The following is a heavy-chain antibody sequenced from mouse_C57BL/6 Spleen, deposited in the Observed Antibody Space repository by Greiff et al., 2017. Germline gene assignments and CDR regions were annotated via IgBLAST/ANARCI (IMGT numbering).Heavy chain of an antibody. CDR1: GYTFTAYN. Sequence: VQLQQSGPELVKLGASVKIPCKASGYTFTAYNMDWVTQSHGKSLEWIGDMNPNTGGTIYNQKFKGKATLTVDNSSSTAYMELCSLTSEDTAVYYCARRGSSYFDYWSQGTTLTVSS. CDR2: MNPNTGGT. CDR3: ARRGSSYFDY. D-gene: IGHD1-1*01. V-gene: IGHV1-18*01. J-gene: IGHJ2*01.